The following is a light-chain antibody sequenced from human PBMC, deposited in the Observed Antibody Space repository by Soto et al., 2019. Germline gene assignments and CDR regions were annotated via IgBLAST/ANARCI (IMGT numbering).Light chain of an antibody. V-gene: IGKV3-20*01. CDR3: QQYGSSPRT. Sequence: EIVLTQSPGTLSLSPGERATLSCRASQSVSTTYLAWYQQKPGQAPRLLIYGASSRATGIPARFSGGGSGTDFNLTISRLEPEDVAVYYCQQYGSSPRTFGQGTKVEI. CDR2: GAS. J-gene: IGKJ1*01. CDR1: QSVSTTY.